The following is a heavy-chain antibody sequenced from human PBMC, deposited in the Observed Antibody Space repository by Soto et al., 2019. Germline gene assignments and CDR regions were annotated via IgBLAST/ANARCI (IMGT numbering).Heavy chain of an antibody. CDR3: ATSYGSGYRAFDY. CDR1: GDTFNFYS. Sequence: QVQLVQSGTEVKRPGSSVKVSCKASGDTFNFYSINWVRQAPGLGLEWMGRVNPILSMSNYAQRFQGRVTMTADKSTSTAYMELSGLRSDATAIYYCATSYGSGYRAFDYWGQGALVTVSS. V-gene: IGHV1-69*04. D-gene: IGHD3-10*01. J-gene: IGHJ4*02. CDR2: VNPILSMS.